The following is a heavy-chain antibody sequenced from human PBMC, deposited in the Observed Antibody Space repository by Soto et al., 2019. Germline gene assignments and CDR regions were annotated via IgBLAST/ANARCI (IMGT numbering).Heavy chain of an antibody. CDR3: ARVERGTATTVVDAFDI. J-gene: IGHJ3*02. CDR2: MSESGGT. Sequence: QVQLQQWGAGLLKPSETLSLTCAVFGGSVNSGNYYWSWIRQPPGKGLGWIGEMSESGGTHFNPSLKGRVTISVDTSKNQFSLKMSSVTAADPALYYCARVERGTATTVVDAFDIWGPGTMVTVSS. CDR1: GGSVNSGNYY. V-gene: IGHV4-34*01. D-gene: IGHD1-1*01.